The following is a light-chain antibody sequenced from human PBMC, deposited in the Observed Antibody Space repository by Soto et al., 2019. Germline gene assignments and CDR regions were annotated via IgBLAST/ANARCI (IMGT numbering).Light chain of an antibody. CDR3: QQYYETPHT. J-gene: IGKJ2*01. Sequence: DIVMTQSPDLLPVSLGVRTTITCKSSQSVFYGSNKKNYLAWYQQKPGQPPKLLLSWASTRESGVPDRFSGSGYKPDFTPTISSLQAEDVAVYFCQQYYETPHTFGQGTKLEL. V-gene: IGKV4-1*01. CDR1: QSVFYGSNKKNY. CDR2: WAS.